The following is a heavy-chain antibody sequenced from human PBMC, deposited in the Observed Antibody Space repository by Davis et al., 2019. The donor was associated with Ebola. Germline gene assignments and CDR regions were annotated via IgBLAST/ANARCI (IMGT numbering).Heavy chain of an antibody. CDR3: ARVYWYDSSAYSYLDS. V-gene: IGHV4-34*01. CDR1: GGSISSYY. Sequence: PGGSLRLSCTVSGGSISSYYWNWIRQPPGKGLEWIGEINHSGSTNYNPSLKSRVTVSVDTSKNQLSLQLSSVTAADTAVYYCARVYWYDSSAYSYLDSWGQGALVTVSS. CDR2: INHSGST. D-gene: IGHD3-22*01. J-gene: IGHJ4*02.